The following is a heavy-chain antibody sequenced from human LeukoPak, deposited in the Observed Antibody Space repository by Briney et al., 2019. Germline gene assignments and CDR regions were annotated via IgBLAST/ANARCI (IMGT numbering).Heavy chain of an antibody. J-gene: IGHJ4*02. CDR2: IRYDGSSK. CDR3: AKPLIGGYSDDSTDFDY. V-gene: IGHV3-30*02. Sequence: GGSLRLSCAASGFTFSSYGMHWVRQAPGKGLEWVAFIRYDGSSKYYADSVKGRFTISRDNSKNTLYLQMNSLRAEDTAVYYCAKPLIGGYSDDSTDFDYWGQGTLVTVSS. CDR1: GFTFSSYG. D-gene: IGHD2-21*01.